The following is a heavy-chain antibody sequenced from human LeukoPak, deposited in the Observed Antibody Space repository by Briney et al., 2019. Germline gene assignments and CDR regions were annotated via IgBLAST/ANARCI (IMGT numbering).Heavy chain of an antibody. CDR3: AKDPIGAYGSGSYYSSPN. CDR2: ISGSGGST. Sequence: GGSLRLSCAASGFTFSSYAMSWVRQAPGKGLEWVSAISGSGGSTYYADSVKGRFTISRDNSKNTLYLQMNSLRAEDTAVYYCAKDPIGAYGSGSYYSSPNWGQGTLVTVSS. D-gene: IGHD3-10*01. J-gene: IGHJ4*02. CDR1: GFTFSSYA. V-gene: IGHV3-23*01.